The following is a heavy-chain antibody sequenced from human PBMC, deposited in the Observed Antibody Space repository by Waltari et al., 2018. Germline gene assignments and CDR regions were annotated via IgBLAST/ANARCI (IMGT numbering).Heavy chain of an antibody. CDR3: ARDRNLYFDY. CDR1: GYTFTGYY. Sequence: QVQLVQSGAEVKKPGASVKVSCKASGYTFTGYYMHWVRQAPGQGLEWMGRINPSSGGTNYAQKFQGRVTMTRDTSISTAYMELNSLRAEDTAVYYCARDRNLYFDYWGQGTLVTVSS. D-gene: IGHD1-1*01. CDR2: INPSSGGT. V-gene: IGHV1-2*06. J-gene: IGHJ4*02.